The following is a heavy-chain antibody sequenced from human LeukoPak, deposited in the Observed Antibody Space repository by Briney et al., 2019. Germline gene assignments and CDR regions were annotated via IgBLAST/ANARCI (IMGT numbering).Heavy chain of an antibody. D-gene: IGHD3-10*01. CDR3: ARVWFGELYDY. CDR2: ISAYNGNT. V-gene: IGHV1-18*04. CDR1: GYTFTSYA. Sequence: VASVKVSCTASGYTFTSYAISWVRQAPGQGLEWMGWISAYNGNTNYAQKLQGRVTMTTDTSTSTAYMELRSLRSDDTAVYYCARVWFGELYDYWGQGTLVTVSS. J-gene: IGHJ4*02.